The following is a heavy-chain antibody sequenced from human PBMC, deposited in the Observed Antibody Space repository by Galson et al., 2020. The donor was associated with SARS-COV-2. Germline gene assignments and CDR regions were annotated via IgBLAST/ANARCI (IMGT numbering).Heavy chain of an antibody. CDR2: INPNSGGT. D-gene: IGHD6-13*01. Sequence: ASVKVSCKASGYTFTGYYMHWVRQAPGQGLEWMGWINPNSGGTNYAQKFQGRVTMTRDTSISTAYMELSRLRSDDMAVYYCAREVYSSSWYVRPEAPFDYWGQGTLVTVSS. J-gene: IGHJ4*02. CDR1: GYTFTGYY. CDR3: AREVYSSSWYVRPEAPFDY. V-gene: IGHV1-2*02.